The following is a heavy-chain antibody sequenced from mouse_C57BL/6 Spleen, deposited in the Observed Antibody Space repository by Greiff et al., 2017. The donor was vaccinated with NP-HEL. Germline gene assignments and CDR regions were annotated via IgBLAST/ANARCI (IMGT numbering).Heavy chain of an antibody. CDR2: IDPSDSYT. CDR3: ARGGPAQDYYAMDY. Sequence: QVQLQQPGAELVKPGASVKLSCKASGYTFTSYWMQWVKPRPGQGLEWIGEIDPSDSYTNYHQKFKGKATLTVDISSSTAYMQLSSLTSEDSAVYYCARGGPAQDYYAMDYWGQGTSVTVSS. D-gene: IGHD3-2*02. V-gene: IGHV1-50*01. J-gene: IGHJ4*01. CDR1: GYTFTSYW.